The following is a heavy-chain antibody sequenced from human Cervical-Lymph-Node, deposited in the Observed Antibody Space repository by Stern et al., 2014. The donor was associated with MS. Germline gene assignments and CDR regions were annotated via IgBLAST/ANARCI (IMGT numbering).Heavy chain of an antibody. CDR3: ARVKRRNIVVVIAPDAFDI. Sequence: QVQLVESGAEVKKPGASVKVSCKASGYTFTSYGISWVRQAPGQGPEWMGWISTNNGYTNYAQKFQGRVTMTTDTSTSTADMGLRSLRSDDTAVYYCARVKRRNIVVVIAPDAFDIWGQGTMVIVSS. D-gene: IGHD2-21*01. V-gene: IGHV1-18*01. CDR1: GYTFTSYG. J-gene: IGHJ3*02. CDR2: ISTNNGYT.